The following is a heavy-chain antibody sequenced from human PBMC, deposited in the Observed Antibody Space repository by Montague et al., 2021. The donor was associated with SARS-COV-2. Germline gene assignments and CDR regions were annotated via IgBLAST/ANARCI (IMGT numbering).Heavy chain of an antibody. CDR2: IYYSGST. CDR3: AGTSTYSSGWGINYYDYGMDV. D-gene: IGHD6-19*01. J-gene: IGHJ6*02. V-gene: IGHV4-59*01. Sequence: SETLSLTCTVSGGSISSYYWSWIRQPPGKGLEWIGYIYYSGSTNYNPSLKGRVTISVDTSKNQFSLKPSSVTAADTAVYYCAGTSTYSSGWGINYYDYGMDVWGQGTTVTVSS. CDR1: GGSISSYY.